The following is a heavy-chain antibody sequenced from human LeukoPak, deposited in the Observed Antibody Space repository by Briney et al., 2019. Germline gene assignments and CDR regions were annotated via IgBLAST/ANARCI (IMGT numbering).Heavy chain of an antibody. J-gene: IGHJ6*03. CDR1: GGTFSSYA. CDR2: IIPIFGTA. V-gene: IGHV1-69*01. CDR3: ARNWNGYYDYYYMDV. D-gene: IGHD1-1*01. Sequence: SVKVSCKASGGTFSSYAISWVRQAPGQGLEWMGGIIPIFGTANYAQKFQGRVTITADESTSTAYMELSSLRSEDTAVYYCARNWNGYYDYYYMDVWGKGTTVTVSS.